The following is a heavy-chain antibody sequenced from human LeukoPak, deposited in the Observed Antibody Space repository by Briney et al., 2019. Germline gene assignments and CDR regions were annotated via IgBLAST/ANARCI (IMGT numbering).Heavy chain of an antibody. CDR2: ISSSSSSYI. Sequence: GGSLRLSCAASGFTFSSYSMNWVRQAPGKGLEWVSSISSSSSSYIYYADSVKGRFTISRDNAKNLLYLQMNSLRAEDTAVCYCVIAERRSPIDYWGQGTLVTVSS. D-gene: IGHD1-1*01. J-gene: IGHJ4*02. V-gene: IGHV3-21*06. CDR1: GFTFSSYS. CDR3: VIAERRSPIDY.